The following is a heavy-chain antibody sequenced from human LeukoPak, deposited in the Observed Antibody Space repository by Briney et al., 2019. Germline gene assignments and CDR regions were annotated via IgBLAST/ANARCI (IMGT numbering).Heavy chain of an antibody. CDR3: AKSPRRGSGSYPFPFDY. Sequence: PGGSLRLSCAASGFTFDDYAMHWVRQAPGKGLEWVSLISWDGGSTYYADSVKGRFTISRDNSKDSLYLQMNSLRAEDTALYYCAKSPRRGSGSYPFPFDYWGQGTLVTVSS. J-gene: IGHJ4*02. CDR1: GFTFDDYA. V-gene: IGHV3-43D*03. D-gene: IGHD3-10*01. CDR2: ISWDGGST.